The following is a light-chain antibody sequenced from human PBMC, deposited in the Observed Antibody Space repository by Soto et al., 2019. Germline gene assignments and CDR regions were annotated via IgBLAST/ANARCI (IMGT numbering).Light chain of an antibody. CDR1: QSISNY. CDR2: AAS. CDR3: QQSYTIPLT. V-gene: IGKV1-39*01. J-gene: IGKJ3*01. Sequence: DIQMTQSPSSLSASVGDRVTITYRANQSISNYLNWYQQKTGKAPKLLIYAASNLQSGVPSRFSGGETGTDFTLTISSLQPEDFATYCCQQSYTIPLTFGPGTKVDIK.